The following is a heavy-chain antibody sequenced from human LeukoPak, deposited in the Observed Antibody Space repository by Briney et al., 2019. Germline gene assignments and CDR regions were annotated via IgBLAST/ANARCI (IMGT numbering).Heavy chain of an antibody. V-gene: IGHV4-59*01. CDR2: IYYSGST. CDR1: GGSISSYY. J-gene: IGHJ4*02. Sequence: PSETLSLTCTVSGGSISSYYWSWIRQPPGKGLEWIGYIYYSGSTNYNPSLKSRVTISVDTSKNQFSLKLSSVTAAGTAVYYCASLGYCTNGVCYSFDYWGQGTLVTVSS. D-gene: IGHD2-8*01. CDR3: ASLGYCTNGVCYSFDY.